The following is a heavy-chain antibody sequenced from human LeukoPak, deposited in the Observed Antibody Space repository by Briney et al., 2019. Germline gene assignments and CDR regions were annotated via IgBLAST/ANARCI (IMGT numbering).Heavy chain of an antibody. Sequence: SETLSLTCAVYGGSFSGYYWSWIRQPPGKGLEWIGEINHSGSTNYNPSLKSRVILSLDTSKNQFSLKLISVTAADTAVYYCARGWGGYTYGTSLDYWGQGTLVTVSS. CDR2: INHSGST. CDR3: ARGWGGYTYGTSLDY. D-gene: IGHD5-18*01. J-gene: IGHJ4*02. V-gene: IGHV4-34*01. CDR1: GGSFSGYY.